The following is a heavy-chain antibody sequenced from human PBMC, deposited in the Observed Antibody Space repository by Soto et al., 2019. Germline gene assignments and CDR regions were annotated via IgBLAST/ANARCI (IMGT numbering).Heavy chain of an antibody. CDR1: GFSFSDSA. J-gene: IGHJ6*02. Sequence: EAQLVESGGGLVQPGGSLKLSCAASGFSFSDSAMHWVRQASGKGLEWVGRIRSKANSYATAYAASVKGRFTISRDDSNNTAYLQMNSLKTGDTAVYYCYDGMDIWGQGTTVTVSS. CDR2: IRSKANSYAT. CDR3: YDGMDI. V-gene: IGHV3-73*02.